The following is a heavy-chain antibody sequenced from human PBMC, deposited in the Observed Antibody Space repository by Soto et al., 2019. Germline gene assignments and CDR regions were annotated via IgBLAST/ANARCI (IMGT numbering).Heavy chain of an antibody. CDR2: ISYDGSNK. CDR3: AKGPLEYCSSTSCYDKPNFDY. CDR1: GFTFSSYG. D-gene: IGHD2-2*01. J-gene: IGHJ4*02. Sequence: QVQLVESGGGVVQPGRSLRLSCAASGFTFSSYGMHWVRQAPGKRLEWVAVISYDGSNKYYADSVKGRFTISRDNSKNTLYLQMNSLRAEDTAVYYCAKGPLEYCSSTSCYDKPNFDYWGQGTLVTVSS. V-gene: IGHV3-30*18.